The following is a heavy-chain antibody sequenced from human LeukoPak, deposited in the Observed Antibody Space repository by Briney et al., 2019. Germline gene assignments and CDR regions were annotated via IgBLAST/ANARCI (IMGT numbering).Heavy chain of an antibody. CDR3: ATRHVRGYYQDY. V-gene: IGHV4-38-2*02. D-gene: IGHD3-22*01. J-gene: IGHJ4*02. CDR1: AYSISSGYF. CDR2: IYHSGST. Sequence: PSETLSLTCTVSAYSISSGYFWGWIRQPPGRGLEWIASIYHSGSTYYNPSLKSRVTIAVDTSKNQFSLKLSSVTAADTAVYYCATRHVRGYYQDYWGQGTLVTVSS.